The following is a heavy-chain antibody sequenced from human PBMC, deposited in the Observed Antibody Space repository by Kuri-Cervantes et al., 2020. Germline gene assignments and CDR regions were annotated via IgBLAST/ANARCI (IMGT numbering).Heavy chain of an antibody. V-gene: IGHV3-11*01. CDR1: GFTFSDYY. D-gene: IGHD1-26*01. CDR2: ISRSGTSM. CDR3: ARWVGGLDV. Sequence: GGSLRLSCAASGFTFSDYYMSWICQAPGKGLEWVSYISRSGTSMIHADSVKGRFTISRDNAKNSLYLQMSSLRVEDTAIYYCARWVGGLDVWGQGTTVTVSS. J-gene: IGHJ6*02.